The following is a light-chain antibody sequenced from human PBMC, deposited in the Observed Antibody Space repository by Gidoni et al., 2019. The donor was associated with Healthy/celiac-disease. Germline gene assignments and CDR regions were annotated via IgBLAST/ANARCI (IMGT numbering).Light chain of an antibody. Sequence: IQITQSPSAMSACVGDRVHFTCRASQGLRNYLAWFQQKPGKVPKRLIYAASSLQSGVPSRFSGSGAGTEFTLTISRLHPEDFATYYCLQKNRYPFGQGTKLEIK. V-gene: IGKV1-17*03. J-gene: IGKJ2*01. CDR2: AAS. CDR3: LQKNRYP. CDR1: QGLRNY.